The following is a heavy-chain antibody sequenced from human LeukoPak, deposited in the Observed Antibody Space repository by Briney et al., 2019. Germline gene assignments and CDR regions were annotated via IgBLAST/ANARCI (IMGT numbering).Heavy chain of an antibody. CDR3: AKDLDCGGDCYDAVDPLHDY. CDR2: ISSSSSYI. D-gene: IGHD2-21*02. V-gene: IGHV3-21*04. Sequence: PGGSLRLSCAASGFTFSSYSMNWVRQAPGKGLEWVSSISSSSSYIYYADSVKGRFTISRDNAKNSLYLQMNSLRAEDTAVYYCAKDLDCGGDCYDAVDPLHDYWGQGTLVTVSS. CDR1: GFTFSSYS. J-gene: IGHJ4*02.